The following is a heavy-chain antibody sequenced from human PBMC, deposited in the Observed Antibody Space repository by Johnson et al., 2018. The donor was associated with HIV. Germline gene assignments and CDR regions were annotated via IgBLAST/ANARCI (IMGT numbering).Heavy chain of an antibody. CDR1: GFTFSSYG. Sequence: QVLLVESGGGVIQPGRSLRLSCAASGFTFSSYGMHWVRQAPGKGLEWVAVISYDGSNKYYADSVKGRFTISRDNSKNTLYLQMNSLRAEDTAVYYCARVDRSWAFDIWGQGTMVTVSS. D-gene: IGHD1-26*01. J-gene: IGHJ3*02. V-gene: IGHV3-30*03. CDR2: ISYDGSNK. CDR3: ARVDRSWAFDI.